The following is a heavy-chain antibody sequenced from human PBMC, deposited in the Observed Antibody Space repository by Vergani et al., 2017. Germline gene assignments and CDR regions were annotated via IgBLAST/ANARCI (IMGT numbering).Heavy chain of an antibody. V-gene: IGHV3-74*01. D-gene: IGHD2-8*01. J-gene: IGHJ4*02. Sequence: EVQLVESGGGLVQPGGSLRLSCAASGFTFSRHWMHWVRQAPGKGLVWVSRVNPEGTNTPYADSVKGRFTISRDNAKNMMYLQLNSLRDEDTAVYYCAIQSRDVFCTNGVCPLGYWGQGALVTVSS. CDR1: GFTFSRHW. CDR2: VNPEGTNT. CDR3: AIQSRDVFCTNGVCPLGY.